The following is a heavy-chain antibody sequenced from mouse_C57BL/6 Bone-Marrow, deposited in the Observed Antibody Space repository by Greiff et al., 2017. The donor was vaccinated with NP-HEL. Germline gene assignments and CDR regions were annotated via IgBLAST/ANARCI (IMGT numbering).Heavy chain of an antibody. CDR3: ARRDSPYAMDY. CDR1: GFTFSDYG. J-gene: IGHJ4*01. Sequence: EVKLMESGGGLVQPGGSLKLSCAASGFTFSDYGMAWVRQAPRKGPEWVAFISNLAYSIYYADTLTGRFTISRENAKNTLYLEMSSLRSEDTAMYYCARRDSPYAMDYWGQGTSVTVSS. V-gene: IGHV5-15*01. CDR2: ISNLAYSI.